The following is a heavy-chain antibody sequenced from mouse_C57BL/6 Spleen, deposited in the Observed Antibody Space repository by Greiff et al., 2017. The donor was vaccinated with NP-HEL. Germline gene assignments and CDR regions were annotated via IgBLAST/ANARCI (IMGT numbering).Heavy chain of an antibody. Sequence: VQLKESGAELVKPGASVKLSCTASGFNIKDYYMHWVKQRTEQGLEWIGRIDPEDGETKYAPKFQGKATITADTSSNTAYLQLSSLTSEDTAVYYCARRITTVVATRDYAMDYWGQGTSVTVSS. CDR2: IDPEDGET. CDR1: GFNIKDYY. V-gene: IGHV14-2*01. CDR3: ARRITTVVATRDYAMDY. D-gene: IGHD1-1*01. J-gene: IGHJ4*01.